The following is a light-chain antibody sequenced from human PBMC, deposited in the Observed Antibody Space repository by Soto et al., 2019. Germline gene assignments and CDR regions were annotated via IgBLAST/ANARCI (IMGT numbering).Light chain of an antibody. CDR1: QSITTY. J-gene: IGKJ2*01. Sequence: DIQMTQSPSSLSAPVGDRVTITCRASQSITTYLNWYQQNPGKAPKLLIYAASSLQSGVPSRFSGSGSGTEFTLTISSLQPEDFATYYCQQSYSTPYTFGQGTKLEIK. CDR3: QQSYSTPYT. CDR2: AAS. V-gene: IGKV1-39*01.